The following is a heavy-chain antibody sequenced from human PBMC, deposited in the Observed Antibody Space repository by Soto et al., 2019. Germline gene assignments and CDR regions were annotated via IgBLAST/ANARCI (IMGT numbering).Heavy chain of an antibody. V-gene: IGHV1-18*04. Sequence: ASVKVSCKASGYTFSGYSITWVRQAPGQGLEWMGRISGYNADANYARTPRDSLTIHTDTSTSRAYMELRILTDGVTPVYYGASDVFCRGAPEYPDMVVSRQALTVTDSS. D-gene: IGHD3-3*01. CDR2: ISGYNADA. CDR3: ASDVFCRGAPEYPDMVV. CDR1: GYTFSGYS. J-gene: IGHJ6*02.